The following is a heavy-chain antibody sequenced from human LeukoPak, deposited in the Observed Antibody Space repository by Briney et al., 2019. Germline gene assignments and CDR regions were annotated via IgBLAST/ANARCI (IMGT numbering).Heavy chain of an antibody. CDR3: AKDPSSGWYHGMDV. J-gene: IGHJ6*02. Sequence: PGGSLRLSCAASGFTFDDYAMHWVRQAPGKGLEWVSGISWNSGSIGYADSVKGRLTISRDNAKNSLYLQMNSLRAEDTALYYCAKDPSSGWYHGMDVWGQGTTVTVSS. CDR1: GFTFDDYA. D-gene: IGHD6-19*01. V-gene: IGHV3-9*01. CDR2: ISWNSGSI.